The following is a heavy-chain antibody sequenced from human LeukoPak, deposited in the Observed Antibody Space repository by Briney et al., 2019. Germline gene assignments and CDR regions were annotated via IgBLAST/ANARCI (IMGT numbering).Heavy chain of an antibody. D-gene: IGHD3-9*01. J-gene: IGHJ3*02. CDR1: GYSINSGHY. CDR2: IHSSASA. Sequence: SETLSLTCTVSGYSINSGHYWGWIRQPPGKRLEWIGSIHSSASAYYNPTLKSRVTISVDASKNQFSLNLTSVTAADTAVYYCARHALNSGYWDGFDIWGQGTMVSVSS. CDR3: ARHALNSGYWDGFDI. V-gene: IGHV4-38-2*02.